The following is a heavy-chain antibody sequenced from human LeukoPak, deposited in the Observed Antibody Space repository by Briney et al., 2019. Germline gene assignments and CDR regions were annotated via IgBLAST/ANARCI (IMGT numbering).Heavy chain of an antibody. CDR1: DGSISTFY. CDR2: IYYSGTT. V-gene: IGHV4-59*01. J-gene: IGHJ4*02. CDR3: ARGVYIAAAQYGY. Sequence: SETLSLTCTVPDGSISTFYWGWIRQPPGKGLEWIGYIYYSGTTNYNPSLKSRVTISVDTSKNQFSLKLSSVTAADTAVYYCARGVYIAAAQYGYWGQGTLVTVSS. D-gene: IGHD6-13*01.